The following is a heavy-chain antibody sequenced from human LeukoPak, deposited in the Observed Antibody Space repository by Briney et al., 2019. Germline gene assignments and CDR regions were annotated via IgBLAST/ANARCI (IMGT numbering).Heavy chain of an antibody. Sequence: TGGSLRLSCAASGFTFSSYWMTWVRQAPGKGLEWVANIKQDGSEKYYVDSVKGRFTISRDNAKNSLYLQMNSLRAEDTAVYYCAKGTIFGVVIIPNFDYWGQGTLVTVSS. V-gene: IGHV3-7*03. CDR3: AKGTIFGVVIIPNFDY. CDR1: GFTFSSYW. J-gene: IGHJ4*02. CDR2: IKQDGSEK. D-gene: IGHD3-3*01.